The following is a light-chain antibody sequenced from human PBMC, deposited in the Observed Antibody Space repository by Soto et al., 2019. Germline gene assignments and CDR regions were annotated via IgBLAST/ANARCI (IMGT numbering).Light chain of an antibody. CDR2: ENN. V-gene: IGLV1-51*02. CDR1: SFNIGNNY. CDR3: GTWDSSLSAGV. Sequence: QSVLTQPPSVSAAPGQRVTISCSGSSFNIGNNYVSWFQHLPGTAPKLLIYENNQRPPGIPDRFSGSKAGTSATLGITGLQTGYEADYYCGTWDSSLSAGVFGGGTKLTVL. J-gene: IGLJ2*01.